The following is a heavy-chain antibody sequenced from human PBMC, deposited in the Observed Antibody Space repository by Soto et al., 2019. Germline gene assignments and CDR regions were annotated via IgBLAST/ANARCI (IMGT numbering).Heavy chain of an antibody. Sequence: PGGSLRLSCAASGFTFSSYWMSWVRKAPGKGLEWVANIKQDGSVKYYVDSVKGRFTISRDNAKNSLYLQMNSLRAEATAVYYCSSLLYCSSTSCSQGPDDAFDIWGQGTMVTVSS. CDR1: GFTFSSYW. CDR2: IKQDGSVK. CDR3: SSLLYCSSTSCSQGPDDAFDI. J-gene: IGHJ3*02. D-gene: IGHD2-2*01. V-gene: IGHV3-7*01.